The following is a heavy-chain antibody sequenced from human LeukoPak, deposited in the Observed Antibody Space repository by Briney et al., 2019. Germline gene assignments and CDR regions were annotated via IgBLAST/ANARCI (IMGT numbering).Heavy chain of an antibody. CDR1: GDFFTGYY. Sequence: SETLSLTCAVYGDFFTGYYWTWIRQPPGKGLEWIGEIYHSGSTNYNPSLKSRVNISVDTSKNQFSLNLTSVTAADTAIYFCARRLYRLDWDKIDSWSQGTLVTASS. CDR2: IYHSGST. D-gene: IGHD4/OR15-4a*01. CDR3: ARRLYRLDWDKIDS. V-gene: IGHV4-34*01. J-gene: IGHJ4*02.